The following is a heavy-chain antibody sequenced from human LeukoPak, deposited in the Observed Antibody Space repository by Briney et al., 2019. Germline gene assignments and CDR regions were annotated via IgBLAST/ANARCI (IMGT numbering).Heavy chain of an antibody. CDR3: ARDRSGVGATPFDY. CDR1: GGTFSSYA. CDR2: IIPIFGTA. D-gene: IGHD1-26*01. V-gene: IGHV1-69*01. J-gene: IGHJ4*02. Sequence: SVKVSCKASGGTFSSYAISWVRQAPGQGLEWMGGIIPIFGTANYAQKFQGRVTITADESTSTAYMELSSLRSEDTAVYYCARDRSGVGATPFDYWGQGTLVTASS.